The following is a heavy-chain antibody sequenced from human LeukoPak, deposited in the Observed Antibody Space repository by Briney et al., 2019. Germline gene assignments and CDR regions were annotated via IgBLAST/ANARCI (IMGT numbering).Heavy chain of an antibody. CDR2: INPSGGST. D-gene: IGHD3-22*01. CDR1: GYTFTSYY. Sequence: ASVKVSCKASGYTFTSYYMHWVRQAPGQGLEWMGIINPSGGSTSYAQKFQGRVTMTEDTSTDTAYMELSSLRSEDTAVYYCATLFRTYYYDSSGYYFHWGQGTLVTVSS. V-gene: IGHV1-46*01. J-gene: IGHJ1*01. CDR3: ATLFRTYYYDSSGYYFH.